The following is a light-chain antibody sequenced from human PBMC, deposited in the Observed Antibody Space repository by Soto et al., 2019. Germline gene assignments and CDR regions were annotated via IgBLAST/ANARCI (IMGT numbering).Light chain of an antibody. CDR2: LGS. CDR3: MQAVQTPRT. CDR1: QSLLHSNGYNY. Sequence: DIVMTQSPLSLPVTPGEPASISCRSSQSLLHSNGYNYLDWYLQKPGQSPQLLIYLGSNRASGVPDRFSGSGSGADFTLKISRVEAEDVRVYYCMQAVQTPRTFGQGTEVEIK. V-gene: IGKV2-28*01. J-gene: IGKJ1*01.